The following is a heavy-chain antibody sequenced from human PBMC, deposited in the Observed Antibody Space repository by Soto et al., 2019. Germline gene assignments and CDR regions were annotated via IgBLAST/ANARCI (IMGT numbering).Heavy chain of an antibody. CDR3: ATQEGARAAVAAHRSDPTYVDY. CDR1: GYTFTNYD. CDR2: MNPNSGNT. D-gene: IGHD6-19*01. J-gene: IGHJ4*02. V-gene: IGHV1-8*01. Sequence: QVQLVQSGAEVKKPGASVKVSCTASGYTFTNYDINWVRQATGQGLEWMGWMNPNSGNTGYAQKFQGRVTMTRNTYISTAYMGLSSLRSEDTAVYYCATQEGARAAVAAHRSDPTYVDYWGQGTLVTVSS.